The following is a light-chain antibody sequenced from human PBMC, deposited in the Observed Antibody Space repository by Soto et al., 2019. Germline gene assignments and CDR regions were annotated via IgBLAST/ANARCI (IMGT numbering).Light chain of an antibody. V-gene: IGLV2-8*01. J-gene: IGLJ1*01. CDR2: EVN. Sequence: QSARTQPPSASGSPGQSVTISCTGTSSDVGGYTYVSWYQQHPGKAPKLVIFEVNKRPSGVPDRFSGSKSGNTASLTVSGLRTEDEADYYCTSYAGSNNFVFGTGTKVTVL. CDR3: TSYAGSNNFV. CDR1: SSDVGGYTY.